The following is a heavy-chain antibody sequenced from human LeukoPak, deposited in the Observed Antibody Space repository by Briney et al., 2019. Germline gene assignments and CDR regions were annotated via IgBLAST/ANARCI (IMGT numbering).Heavy chain of an antibody. CDR3: ARLGSGWYVYYYYMDV. CDR1: GFTFSSYW. V-gene: IGHV3-7*01. J-gene: IGHJ6*03. CDR2: IKQDGSEK. Sequence: GGSLRLSCAASGFTFSSYWMSWVRQAPGKGLEWVANIKQDGSEKYYVDSVKGRFTISRDNAKNSLYLQMNSLRAEDTAVYYCARLGSGWYVYYYYMDVWGKGTTVTVSS. D-gene: IGHD6-19*01.